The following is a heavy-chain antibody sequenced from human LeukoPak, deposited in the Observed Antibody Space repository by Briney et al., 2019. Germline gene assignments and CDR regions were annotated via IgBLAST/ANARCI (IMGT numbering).Heavy chain of an antibody. J-gene: IGHJ3*02. CDR2: ISWNSGSI. CDR1: GFTFDDYA. D-gene: IGHD6-13*01. CDR3: ARESGIAAPGAFDI. V-gene: IGHV3-9*01. Sequence: GGSLRLSCAASGFTFDDYAMHWVRQAPGKGLEWVSGISWNSGSIGYADSVKGRFTISRDNAKNSLYLQMNSLRAEDTALYYCARESGIAAPGAFDIWGQGTMVTVSS.